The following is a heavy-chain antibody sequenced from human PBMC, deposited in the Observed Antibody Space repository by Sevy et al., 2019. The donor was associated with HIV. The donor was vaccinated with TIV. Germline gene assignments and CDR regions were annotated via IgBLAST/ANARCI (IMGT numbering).Heavy chain of an antibody. CDR2: ISTYTGNT. J-gene: IGHJ5*02. D-gene: IGHD3-22*01. V-gene: IGHV1-18*01. CDR3: AREVDSIRFDP. Sequence: ASVKVSCKASGYTFTNYGISRVRQAPGQGLEWRGRISTYTGNTNYEQKLQGKDTMTTDTSTSTAYMKLRSLRSDDTAGYYCAREVDSIRFDPWGQGTLVTVSS. CDR1: GYTFTNYG.